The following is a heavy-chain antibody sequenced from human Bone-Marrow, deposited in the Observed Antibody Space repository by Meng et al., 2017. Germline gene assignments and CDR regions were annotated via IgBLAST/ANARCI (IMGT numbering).Heavy chain of an antibody. D-gene: IGHD3-22*01. Sequence: LRLSCTVSAGSISSGGYYWSWIRQHPGKGLEWIGYIYYSGSTYYNPSLKSRVTISVDTSKNQFSLKLSSVTAADTAVYYCARGYYDSSGYYFCDYWGQGTLVTVSS. CDR2: IYYSGST. V-gene: IGHV4-31*02. CDR1: AGSISSGGYY. CDR3: ARGYYDSSGYYFCDY. J-gene: IGHJ4*02.